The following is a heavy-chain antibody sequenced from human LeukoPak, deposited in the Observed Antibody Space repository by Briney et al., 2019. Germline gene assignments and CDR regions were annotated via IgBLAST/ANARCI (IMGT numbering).Heavy chain of an antibody. CDR3: ARGIYGNFDY. J-gene: IGHJ4*02. CDR1: GFTFTKYW. Sequence: PEGSLRLSCAASGFTFTKYWMHWVRQVPRKGLIWVSRINNEGNDTNYADSVKGRFTISRDNAKNTLYLQMNSLRAEDTAVYYCARGIYGNFDYWGQGSLVTVSS. V-gene: IGHV3-74*01. CDR2: INNEGNDT. D-gene: IGHD3-10*01.